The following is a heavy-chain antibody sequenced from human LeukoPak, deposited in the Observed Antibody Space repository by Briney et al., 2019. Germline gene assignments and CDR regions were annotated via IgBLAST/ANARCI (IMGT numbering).Heavy chain of an antibody. CDR1: GGSISSDY. V-gene: IGHV4-59*01. J-gene: IGHJ4*02. Sequence: RSSETLSLTCTVSGGSISSDYWSWIRQPPGKGLEWIGYIYYSGSTNYNPSLRSRVTISVDTSNNQFSLELNSVTAADTAVYFCARHSIAAVHSLDYWGQGTLVTVSS. CDR3: ARHSIAAVHSLDY. D-gene: IGHD6-13*01. CDR2: IYYSGST.